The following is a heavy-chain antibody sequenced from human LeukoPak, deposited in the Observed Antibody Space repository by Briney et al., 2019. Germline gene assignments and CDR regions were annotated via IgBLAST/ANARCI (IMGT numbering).Heavy chain of an antibody. CDR2: IHYSGNT. V-gene: IGHV4-59*12. J-gene: IGHJ5*02. CDR3: ARGGLVVVPGSIAGFDP. D-gene: IGHD2-2*01. Sequence: SETLSLTCTVSGGSLSGYYWSWLRQSPGKGLEWIGYIHYSGNTNYNPSLRSRVTMSIDTSKNHFSLRLNSVTAADTAVYYCARGGLVVVPGSIAGFDPWGQGTLVTVSS. CDR1: GGSLSGYY.